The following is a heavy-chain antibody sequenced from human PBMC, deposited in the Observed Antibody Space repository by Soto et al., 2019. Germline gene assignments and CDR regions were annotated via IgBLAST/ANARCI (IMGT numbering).Heavy chain of an antibody. J-gene: IGHJ5*02. V-gene: IGHV1-18*01. Sequence: VQLVQSGAEMKKPGASVKVSCKASGYTFTDYGISWVRQAPGQGLEWMGWIGDFDDDINFAQKFQGRVTLTTDTSTSTAYMELRSLTSDVAAIYYWGRDYDRWGEDSFAPWGQGTLVTVSS. D-gene: IGHD3-16*01. CDR3: GRDYDRWGEDSFAP. CDR1: GYTFTDYG. CDR2: IGDFDDDI.